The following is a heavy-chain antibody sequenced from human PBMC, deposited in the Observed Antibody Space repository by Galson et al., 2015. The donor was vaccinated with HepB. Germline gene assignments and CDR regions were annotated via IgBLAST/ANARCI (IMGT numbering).Heavy chain of an antibody. CDR3: VKVIGYSSDWNVEDYYGMDV. CDR2: ISGTGGNT. CDR1: GFLFRFYA. D-gene: IGHD6-19*01. Sequence: SLRLSCAASGFLFRFYAMTWVRQAPGKGLEWVSSISGTGGNTYYAESVKGRFTVSRDNSKETVDLQMTSLRAEDTATYYCVKVIGYSSDWNVEDYYGMDVWGQGTTVTVSS. V-gene: IGHV3-23*01. J-gene: IGHJ6*02.